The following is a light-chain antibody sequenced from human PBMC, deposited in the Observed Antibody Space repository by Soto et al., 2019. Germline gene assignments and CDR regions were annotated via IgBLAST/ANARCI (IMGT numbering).Light chain of an antibody. CDR3: CSYAGSSTYV. CDR2: EGS. V-gene: IGLV2-23*01. J-gene: IGLJ1*01. CDR1: SSDVGRYNL. Sequence: SYLTQPASVSGSPGESSRISCPGTSSDVGRYNLVSWYQQHPGKAPKLMIYEGSKRPSGVSTRFSGSKSGNTASLTISGLQAGDEADYYCCSYAGSSTYVFGTGTKVTVL.